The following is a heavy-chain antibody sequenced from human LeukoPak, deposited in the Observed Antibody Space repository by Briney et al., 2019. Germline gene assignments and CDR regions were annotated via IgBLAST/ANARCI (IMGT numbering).Heavy chain of an antibody. CDR1: GGSFGGYY. V-gene: IGHV4-34*01. CDR3: ARGRGYYDSSGPRYYYYYMDV. D-gene: IGHD3-22*01. CDR2: INHSGST. Sequence: SETLSLTCAVSGGSFGGYYWSWIRQPPGKGLEWIGEINHSGSTNYNPSLKSRLTISVDTSKNQFSLKLSSVTAVDTAVYYCARGRGYYDSSGPRYYYYYMDVWGKGTTVTVSS. J-gene: IGHJ6*03.